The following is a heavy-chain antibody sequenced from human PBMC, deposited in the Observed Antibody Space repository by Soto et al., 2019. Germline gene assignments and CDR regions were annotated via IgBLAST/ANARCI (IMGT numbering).Heavy chain of an antibody. Sequence: GASVKVSCKASGYTFTGYYMHWVRQAPGQGLEWMGWINPNSGGTNYAQKFQGWVTMTRGTSISTAYMELSRLRSDDTAVYYCARDRGKRRRVVGYGPDDLGYWGQGTLVTVSS. CDR1: GYTFTGYY. V-gene: IGHV1-2*04. CDR2: INPNSGGT. CDR3: ARDRGKRRRVVGYGPDDLGY. D-gene: IGHD3-3*01. J-gene: IGHJ4*02.